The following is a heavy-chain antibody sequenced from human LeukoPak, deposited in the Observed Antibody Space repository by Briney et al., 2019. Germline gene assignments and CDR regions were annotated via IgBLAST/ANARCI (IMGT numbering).Heavy chain of an antibody. D-gene: IGHD6-19*01. V-gene: IGHV5-51*01. CDR1: GYSFTSYW. CDR3: AIQNQSGWSRLDY. CDR2: IYPGDSDT. Sequence: PGESLKISCKGSGYSFTSYWIGWVRQMPGKGLEWMGIIYPGDSDTRYSPSLQGQVTISADKSISTAYLQWSSLKASDTAMYYCAIQNQSGWSRLDYWGQGTLVTVSS. J-gene: IGHJ4*02.